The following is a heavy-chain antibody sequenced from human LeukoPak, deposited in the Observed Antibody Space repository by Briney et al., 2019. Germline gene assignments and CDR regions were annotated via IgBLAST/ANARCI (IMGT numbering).Heavy chain of an antibody. CDR1: GYSFTSYW. CDR2: IYPGDSDT. D-gene: IGHD6-19*01. CDR3: ARHLNPGGYSSGWYGY. V-gene: IGHV5-51*01. Sequence: GESLKISCKGSGYSFTSYWIGWVRQTPGKGLEWMGIIYPGDSDTRYSPSFQGQVTISADKSISTAYLQWSSLKASDTAMYYCARHLNPGGYSSGWYGYWGQGTLVTVSP. J-gene: IGHJ4*02.